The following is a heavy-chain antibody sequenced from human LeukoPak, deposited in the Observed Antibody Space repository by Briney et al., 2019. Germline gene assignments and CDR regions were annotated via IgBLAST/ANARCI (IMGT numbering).Heavy chain of an antibody. D-gene: IGHD1-1*01. CDR3: ARPKVSPQPYYYYYMDV. J-gene: IGHJ6*03. CDR2: ISSSSSYI. CDR1: GFTFDDYG. Sequence: GGSLRLSCSASGFTFDDYGMHWVRQAPGKGLEWVSSISSSSSYIYYADSVKGRFTISRDNAKNSLYLQMNSLRAEDTAVYYCARPKVSPQPYYYYYMDVWGKGTTVTVSS. V-gene: IGHV3-21*01.